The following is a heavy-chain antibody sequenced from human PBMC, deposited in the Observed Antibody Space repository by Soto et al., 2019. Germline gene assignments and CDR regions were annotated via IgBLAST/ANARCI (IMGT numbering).Heavy chain of an antibody. J-gene: IGHJ6*03. V-gene: IGHV1-8*01. CDR1: GYTFTSYD. CDR2: MNPNSGNT. Sequence: GASVKVSCKASGYTFTSYDINWVRQATGQGLEWMGWMNPNSGNTGYAQKFQGRVTMTRNTSISTAYMELSSLRSEDTAVYYCARSSYYDFWSGYRHQYYYYMDVWGKGTTVTVSS. D-gene: IGHD3-3*01. CDR3: ARSSYYDFWSGYRHQYYYYMDV.